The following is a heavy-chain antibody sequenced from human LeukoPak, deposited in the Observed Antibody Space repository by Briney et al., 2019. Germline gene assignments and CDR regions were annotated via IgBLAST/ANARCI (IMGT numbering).Heavy chain of an antibody. V-gene: IGHV3-30-3*01. D-gene: IGHD1-1*01. CDR2: ISYDGSNK. CDR3: ARDREYIVSIFFDY. J-gene: IGHJ4*02. CDR1: GFTFSSYA. Sequence: PGRSLRLSCAASGFTFSSYAMHWVRQAPGKGLEWVAVISYDGSNKYYADSVKGRFTISRDNSKNTVYLQMNSLRAEDTAVYYCARDREYIVSIFFDYWGQGTLVTVSS.